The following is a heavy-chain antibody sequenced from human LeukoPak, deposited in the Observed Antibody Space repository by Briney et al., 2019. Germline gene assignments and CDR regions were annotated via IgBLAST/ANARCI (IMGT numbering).Heavy chain of an antibody. Sequence: ASVKVSCKASGGTFSSYAISWVRQAPGQGLEWMGGIIPIFGTADYAQKFQGRVTITADESTSTAYMELSSLRSEDTAVYYCAGEWGATTVTPYYFDYWGQGTLVTVSS. D-gene: IGHD4-11*01. CDR3: AGEWGATTVTPYYFDY. CDR2: IIPIFGTA. V-gene: IGHV1-69*01. J-gene: IGHJ4*02. CDR1: GGTFSSYA.